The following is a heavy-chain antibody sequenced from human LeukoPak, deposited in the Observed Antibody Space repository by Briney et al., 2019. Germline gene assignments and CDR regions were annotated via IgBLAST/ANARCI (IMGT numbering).Heavy chain of an antibody. CDR1: GFTFSSYG. CDR3: AKTGGDGYNSGFGY. Sequence: GGSLRLSCAASGFTFSSYGMRWVRQAPGKGLEWVAVIWYDGSNKYYADSVKGRFTISRDNSKNTLYLQMNSLRAEDTAVYYCAKTGGDGYNSGFGYWGQGTLVTVSS. CDR2: IWYDGSNK. J-gene: IGHJ4*02. D-gene: IGHD5-24*01. V-gene: IGHV3-33*06.